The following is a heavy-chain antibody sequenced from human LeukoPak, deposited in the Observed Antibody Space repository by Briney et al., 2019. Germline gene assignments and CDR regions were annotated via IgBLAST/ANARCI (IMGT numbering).Heavy chain of an antibody. D-gene: IGHD6-19*01. V-gene: IGHV1-2*02. J-gene: IGHJ4*02. CDR2: INPNSGGT. CDR3: ARDRSSGYGNYFDY. CDR1: GYTFTGHY. Sequence: GASVKVSCKASGYTFTGHYIYWVRQAPGQGLEWMGWINPNSGGTNYAQKFQDRVAMTRDTPISTAYMELSRLRSDDTAVYYCARDRSSGYGNYFDYWGQGTLVTVSS.